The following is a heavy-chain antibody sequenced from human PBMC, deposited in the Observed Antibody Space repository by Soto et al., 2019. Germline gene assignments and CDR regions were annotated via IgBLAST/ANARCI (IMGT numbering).Heavy chain of an antibody. CDR1: GFTFSNYA. CDR3: VSNSDSRSTSSWLGGFDY. V-gene: IGHV3-33*01. Sequence: QVQFVESGGGVVQPGKSLRLSCAASGFTFSNYAMHWVRQAPGKGLEWVAVIWYDGSSKFYADSVKGRFTISRDNSKDTWYMQMSTLRAEDTAVYYCVSNSDSRSTSSWLGGFDYWGQGTLVTVSS. D-gene: IGHD6-13*01. J-gene: IGHJ4*02. CDR2: IWYDGSSK.